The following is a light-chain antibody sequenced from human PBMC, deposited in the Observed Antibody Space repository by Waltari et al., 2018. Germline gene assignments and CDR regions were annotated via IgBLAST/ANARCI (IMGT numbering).Light chain of an antibody. CDR3: QHSYDNPYS. Sequence: IQMTKSPSALSASVGDRVTITCRASQNIYSNLAWYHQNPGKAPKLLIYAASSLQSGIPSRFSGSGSGTDFTLTISSLQPEDSAAYYCQHSYDNPYSFGQGTKVEIK. CDR1: QNIYSN. V-gene: IGKV1-6*01. CDR2: AAS. J-gene: IGKJ2*03.